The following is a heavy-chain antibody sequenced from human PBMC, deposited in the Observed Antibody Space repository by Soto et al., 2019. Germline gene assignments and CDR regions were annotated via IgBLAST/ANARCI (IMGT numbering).Heavy chain of an antibody. V-gene: IGHV3-48*01. CDR2: ISSSSSTI. Sequence: PGGSLRLSCAASGFTFSSYSMNWVRQAPGKGLEWVSYISSSSSTIYYADSVKGRFTISRDNAKNSLYLQINSLRAEDTAVYYCAGLIRAAGYYYMDVWGKGTTVTVSS. D-gene: IGHD6-25*01. J-gene: IGHJ6*03. CDR1: GFTFSSYS. CDR3: AGLIRAAGYYYMDV.